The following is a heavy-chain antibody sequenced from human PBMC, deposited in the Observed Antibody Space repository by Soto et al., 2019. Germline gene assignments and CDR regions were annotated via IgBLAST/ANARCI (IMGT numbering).Heavy chain of an antibody. CDR1: GYTFTSYG. CDR3: ATRSPAFDF. J-gene: IGHJ4*02. V-gene: IGHV1-18*01. Sequence: QVQMVQSGPEVKKPGASVKVSCKTSGYTFTSYGVAWVRQAPGQGLEWMGWISTSKGDTTYAQKFQGRVTMTTDTSTGTAYMELRSLRFDDTAVYYCATRSPAFDFWGQGTLVTVSS. CDR2: ISTSKGDT.